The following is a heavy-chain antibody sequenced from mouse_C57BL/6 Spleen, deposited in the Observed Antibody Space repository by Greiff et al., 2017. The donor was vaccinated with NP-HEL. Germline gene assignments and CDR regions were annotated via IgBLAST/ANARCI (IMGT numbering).Heavy chain of an antibody. CDR1: GFNIKDDY. J-gene: IGHJ3*01. Sequence: EVKLMESGAELVRPGASVKLSCTASGFNIKDDYMHWVKPRPEQGLEWIGWIDPENGDTEYASKFQGKATITADTSSNTAYLQLSSLTSEDTAVYYCTSYYGSSPWFAYWGQGTLVTVSA. D-gene: IGHD1-1*01. CDR2: IDPENGDT. V-gene: IGHV14-4*01. CDR3: TSYYGSSPWFAY.